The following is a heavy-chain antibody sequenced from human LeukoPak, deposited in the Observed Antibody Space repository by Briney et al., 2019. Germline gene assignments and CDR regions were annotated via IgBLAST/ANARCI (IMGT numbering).Heavy chain of an antibody. CDR1: GGSISSSSYY. D-gene: IGHD2-8*01. CDR3: ASPLGYCPNGVCYVY. Sequence: SETLSLTCTVSGGSISSSSYYWGWIRQPPGEGLEWIGSIYYSGSTYYNPSLNSRVTISVDTSKNQFSLKLSSVTAADTAVYYCASPLGYCPNGVCYVYWGQGTLVTVSS. V-gene: IGHV4-39*01. J-gene: IGHJ4*02. CDR2: IYYSGST.